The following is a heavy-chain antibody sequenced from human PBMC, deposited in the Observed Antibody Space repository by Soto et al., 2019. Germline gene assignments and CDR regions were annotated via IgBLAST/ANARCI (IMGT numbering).Heavy chain of an antibody. CDR2: IWYDGSNK. D-gene: IGHD6-25*01. Sequence: ESGGGVVQPGRSLRLSCAASGFTFSSYGMHWVRQAPGKGLEWVAVIWYDGSNKYYADSVKGRFTISRDKYKNTLYLQMSSLRAEDTAVYYCARVVGYGFDIWGQGTRVTVSS. J-gene: IGHJ3*02. CDR1: GFTFSSYG. CDR3: ARVVGYGFDI. V-gene: IGHV3-33*01.